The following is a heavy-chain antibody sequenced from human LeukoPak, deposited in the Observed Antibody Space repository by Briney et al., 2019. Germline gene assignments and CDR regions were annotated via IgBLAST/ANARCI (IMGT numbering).Heavy chain of an antibody. J-gene: IGHJ4*02. Sequence: GGSLRLSCAASGFTFSSYAMHWVRQAPGKGLEWVAVISYDGSNKYYADSVKGRFTISRDNSKNTLYLQMNSLRAEDTAVYYCARDYFAVGGGGYFDYWGQGTLVTVSS. CDR3: ARDYFAVGGGGYFDY. V-gene: IGHV3-30-3*01. D-gene: IGHD3-16*01. CDR2: ISYDGSNK. CDR1: GFTFSSYA.